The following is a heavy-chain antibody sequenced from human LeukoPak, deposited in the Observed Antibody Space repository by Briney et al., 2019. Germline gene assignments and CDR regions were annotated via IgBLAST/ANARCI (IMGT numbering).Heavy chain of an antibody. CDR3: AREGLRAFDI. CDR2: IYYSGST. V-gene: IGHV4-30-4*07. CDR1: GGSISSGGYS. J-gene: IGHJ3*02. Sequence: SETLSLTCIVSGGSISSGGYSWSWIRQPPGKGLEWIGYIYYSGSTYYNPSLKSRVTISVDTSKNQFSLKLSSVTAADTAVYYCAREGLRAFDIWGQGTMVTVSS.